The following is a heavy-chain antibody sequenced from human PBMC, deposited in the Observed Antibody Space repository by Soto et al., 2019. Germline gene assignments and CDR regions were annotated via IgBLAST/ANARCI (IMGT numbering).Heavy chain of an antibody. CDR1: GGSFSGYY. CDR2: INHSGST. J-gene: IGHJ4*02. D-gene: IGHD3-10*01. V-gene: IGHV4-34*01. Sequence: ETLSLTCAVYGGSFSGYYWSWIRQPPGKGLEWIGEINHSGSTNYNPSLKSRVTISVDTSKNQFSLKLSSVTAADTAVYYCARLGPRGVDYWGQGTLVTVSS. CDR3: ARLGPRGVDY.